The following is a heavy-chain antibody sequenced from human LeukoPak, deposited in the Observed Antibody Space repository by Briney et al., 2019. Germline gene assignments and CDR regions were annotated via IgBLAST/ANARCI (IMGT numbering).Heavy chain of an antibody. CDR2: FDPEDGET. Sequence: GASVKVSCKVSGYTLTELSMHWVRQAPGKGLEWMGGFDPEDGETICAQKFQGRVTMTEDTSTDTAYMELSSLRSEDTAVYYCATDRVVGATVRYFQHWGQGTLVTVSS. CDR3: ATDRVVGATVRYFQH. J-gene: IGHJ1*01. CDR1: GYTLTELS. V-gene: IGHV1-24*01. D-gene: IGHD1-26*01.